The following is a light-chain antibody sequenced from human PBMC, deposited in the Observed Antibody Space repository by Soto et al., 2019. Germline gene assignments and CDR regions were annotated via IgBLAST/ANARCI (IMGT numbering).Light chain of an antibody. J-gene: IGKJ1*01. V-gene: IGKV3-20*01. CDR1: QTIRSNY. CDR3: QQYGSSPCT. CDR2: GAS. Sequence: ETVLTQSPGTLSLSPGERATLSCRASQTIRSNYLAWYRQTPGQAPRLLIYGASNRATGIADRFSGSGSGTDFTLIISRLAPEHFALYYCQQYGSSPCTFGQGTKVEIK.